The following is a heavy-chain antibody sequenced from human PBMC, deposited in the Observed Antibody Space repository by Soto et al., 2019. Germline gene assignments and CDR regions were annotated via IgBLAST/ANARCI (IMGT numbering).Heavy chain of an antibody. CDR1: GGSFSGYY. Sequence: QVQLQQWGAGPLKPSETLSLTCAVYGGSFSGYYWSWIRQPPGMGLEWIGEINHSGSTNYNPSLKSRVTISVDTSKNQFSLKLSSVTAADTAVYYCARGLYYYGSGSYRYWGQGTLVTVSS. CDR2: INHSGST. V-gene: IGHV4-34*01. D-gene: IGHD3-10*01. CDR3: ARGLYYYGSGSYRY. J-gene: IGHJ4*02.